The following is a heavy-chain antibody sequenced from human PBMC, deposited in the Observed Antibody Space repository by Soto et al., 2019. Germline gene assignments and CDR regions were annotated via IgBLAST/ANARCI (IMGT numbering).Heavy chain of an antibody. CDR2: IYYSGST. D-gene: IGHD2-2*02. CDR1: GGSISSGGYY. Sequence: QVQLQESGPGLVKPSQTLSLTCTVSGGSISSGGYYWSWIRQHPGKGLEWIGYIYYSGSTYYNPSLKSRVTISVDTSKNQFSPKLSSVTAADTAVYYCARCPAAIYGNWFDPWGQGTLVTVSS. V-gene: IGHV4-31*03. CDR3: ARCPAAIYGNWFDP. J-gene: IGHJ5*02.